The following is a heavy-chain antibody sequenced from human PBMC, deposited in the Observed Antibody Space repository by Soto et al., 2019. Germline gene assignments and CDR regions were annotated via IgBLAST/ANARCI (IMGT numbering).Heavy chain of an antibody. CDR1: GSTFSSYG. J-gene: IGHJ4*02. CDR2: ISNDGDNK. Sequence: QVQLVESGGGVVQPGRSLRLSCAASGSTFSSYGMHWVRQAPGKGLEWVAVISNDGDNKNYADSVKGRFIISRDKSKNTLYLQMNNLRAEDTAVYYCTKDARWLQKGVFDYWGQGTLVTVSS. D-gene: IGHD5-12*01. V-gene: IGHV3-30*18. CDR3: TKDARWLQKGVFDY.